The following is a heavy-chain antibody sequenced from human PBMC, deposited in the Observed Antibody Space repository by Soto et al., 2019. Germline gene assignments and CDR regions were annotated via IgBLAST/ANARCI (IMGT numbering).Heavy chain of an antibody. Sequence: PGGSLRLSCAASGFTFSNAWMSWVRQAPGKGLEWVGRIKSKTDGGTTDYAAPVKGRFTISRDDSKNTLYLQMNSLKTEDTAVYYCTTVIGSSWYYYYGMDVWGQGTTVTVSS. CDR3: TTVIGSSWYYYYGMDV. CDR2: IKSKTDGGTT. J-gene: IGHJ6*02. V-gene: IGHV3-15*01. D-gene: IGHD6-13*01. CDR1: GFTFSNAW.